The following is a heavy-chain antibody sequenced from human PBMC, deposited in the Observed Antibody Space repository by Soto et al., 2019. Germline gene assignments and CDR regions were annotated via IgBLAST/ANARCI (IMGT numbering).Heavy chain of an antibody. CDR1: GGTFSGYA. CDR3: ARDPRSITGTTSSEDFQH. J-gene: IGHJ1*01. CDR2: IVPLLGIT. D-gene: IGHD1-20*01. V-gene: IGHV1-69*01. Sequence: QAQLMQSGAEVKKPGSSVKVSCKASGGTFSGYAISWVRQAPGQELEWMGGIVPLLGITNYAQKFQGRITIAADESTGTAYMDLRSLRSEDTAVYYCARDPRSITGTTSSEDFQHWGQGTLVSVSS.